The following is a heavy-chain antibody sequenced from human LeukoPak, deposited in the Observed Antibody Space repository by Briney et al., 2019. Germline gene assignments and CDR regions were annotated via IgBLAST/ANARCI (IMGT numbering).Heavy chain of an antibody. V-gene: IGHV3-21*01. CDR3: ARGVMTTVDY. Sequence: NAGGSLRLSCAASGFTFSSYSMNWVRQAPGKGLEWVSSISSSSSYIYYADSVKGRFTISRDNAKNSLYLQMNSLRAEDTAVYYCARGVMTTVDYWGQGTLVTVSS. CDR1: GFTFSSYS. J-gene: IGHJ4*02. D-gene: IGHD4-17*01. CDR2: ISSSSSYI.